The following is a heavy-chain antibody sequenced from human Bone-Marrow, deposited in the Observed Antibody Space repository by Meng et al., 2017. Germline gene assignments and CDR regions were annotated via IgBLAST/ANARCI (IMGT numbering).Heavy chain of an antibody. Sequence: EVVRVESGGGLVKPGGSVRLSCVASGFRVTDAWMSWVRQAPGKGPEWVGRINSNRDGGTTDYAAPVKGRFTISRDDSKNTLYLQMNSLITEDTGVYFCATGAAAADHWGQGTLVTVSS. D-gene: IGHD6-13*01. CDR1: GFRVTDAW. CDR3: ATGAAAADH. J-gene: IGHJ4*02. CDR2: INSNRDGGTT. V-gene: IGHV3-15*01.